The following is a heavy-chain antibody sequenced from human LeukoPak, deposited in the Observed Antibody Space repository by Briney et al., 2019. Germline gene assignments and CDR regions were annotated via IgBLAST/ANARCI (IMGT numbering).Heavy chain of an antibody. J-gene: IGHJ4*02. D-gene: IGHD2-15*01. CDR1: GGSISSYY. CDR2: IYYSGST. CDR3: ARVGAYCSGGSCYRPFDY. V-gene: IGHV4-59*12. Sequence: SETLSLTCTVSGGSISSYYWSWIRQPPGKGLEWIGYIYYSGSTNYNPSLKSRVTISVDTSKNQFSLKLSSVTAADTAVYYCARVGAYCSGGSCYRPFDYWGQGTLVTVSS.